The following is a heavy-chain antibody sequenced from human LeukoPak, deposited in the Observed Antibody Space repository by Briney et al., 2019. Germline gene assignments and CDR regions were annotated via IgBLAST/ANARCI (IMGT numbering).Heavy chain of an antibody. D-gene: IGHD3-22*01. J-gene: IGHJ4*02. CDR1: GFTVSSYS. Sequence: GGSLRLSCAASGFTVSSYSMNWVRQAPGKGLEWVSSISSSSSYIYYADSVKGRLTISRDNAKNSLYLQMNSLRAEDTAVYYCARATDSSGYWGQGTLVTVSS. V-gene: IGHV3-21*01. CDR3: ARATDSSGY. CDR2: ISSSSSYI.